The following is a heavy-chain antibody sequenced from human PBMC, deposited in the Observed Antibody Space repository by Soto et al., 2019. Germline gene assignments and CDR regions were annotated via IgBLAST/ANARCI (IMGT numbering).Heavy chain of an antibody. D-gene: IGHD6-13*01. CDR1: GGSISSSSYY. J-gene: IGHJ6*02. CDR3: ARLPQQLVWDYYYYGMDV. CDR2: IYYSGST. V-gene: IGHV4-39*01. Sequence: SETLSLTCTVSGGSISSSSYYWGWIRQPPGKGLEWIGSIYYSGSTYYNPSLKSRVTISVDTSKNQFSLKLSSVTAADTAVYYCARLPQQLVWDYYYYGMDVWGQGTTVT.